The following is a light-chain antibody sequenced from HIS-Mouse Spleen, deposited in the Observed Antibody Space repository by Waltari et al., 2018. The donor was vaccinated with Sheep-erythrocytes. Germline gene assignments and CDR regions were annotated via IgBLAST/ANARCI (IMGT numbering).Light chain of an antibody. Sequence: SYELTQPPSVSVSPGQTARITCSGDALPKQYAYWYQQKPGQAPVVVIYKDSERPSGIPERFSGSSSGTTVTLTISGVQAEDEADYYCQSADSSGTYVFGTGTMVTVL. V-gene: IGLV3-25*03. CDR1: ALPKQY. CDR3: QSADSSGTYV. CDR2: KDS. J-gene: IGLJ1*01.